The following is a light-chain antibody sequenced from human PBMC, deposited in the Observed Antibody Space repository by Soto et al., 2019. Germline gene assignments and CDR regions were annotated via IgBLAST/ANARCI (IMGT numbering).Light chain of an antibody. CDR3: QQSYSTPPYT. V-gene: IGKV1-39*01. J-gene: IGKJ2*01. CDR1: QSISSY. Sequence: DIRMTQSPSSLSASVGDRVTITCRASQSISSYLNWYQQKPGKAPKLLIYAASSLQSGVPSRFSGSGSGTDFTLTISSLQPEDFATYYCQQSYSTPPYTFGQGTTLEIK. CDR2: AAS.